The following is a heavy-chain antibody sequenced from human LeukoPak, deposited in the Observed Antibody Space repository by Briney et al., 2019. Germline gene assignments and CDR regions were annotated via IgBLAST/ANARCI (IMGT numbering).Heavy chain of an antibody. J-gene: IGHJ5*01. Sequence: GGSLRLSCAASGFTFSSYAMHWVRQAPGKGLEWVAVISYDGSNKYYADSVKGRFTISRDNAKNSLYLQMNSLRAEDTALYYCAKGGRAAIINWFDPWGQGTLVTVSS. CDR1: GFTFSSYA. D-gene: IGHD2-2*01. V-gene: IGHV3-30-3*01. CDR2: ISYDGSNK. CDR3: AKGGRAAIINWFDP.